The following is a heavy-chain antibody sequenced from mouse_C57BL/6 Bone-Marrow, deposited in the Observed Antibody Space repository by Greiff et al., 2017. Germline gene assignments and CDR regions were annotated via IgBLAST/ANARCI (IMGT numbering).Heavy chain of an antibody. V-gene: IGHV1-69*01. CDR2: IDPSDSYT. CDR1: GYTFTSSW. J-gene: IGHJ2*01. CDR3: ARRGVYGLYFDY. Sequence: QVQLQQPGAELVMPGASVKLSCKASGYTFTSSWMHWVKQRPGQGLEWIGEIDPSDSYTNYNQKFKGKSTLTVDKSASTAYMQLSSLTSEDSAFYYCARRGVYGLYFDYWGQGTTLTVSS. D-gene: IGHD1-1*02.